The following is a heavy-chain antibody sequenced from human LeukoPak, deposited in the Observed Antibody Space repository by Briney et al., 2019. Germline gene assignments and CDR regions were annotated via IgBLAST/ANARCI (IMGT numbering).Heavy chain of an antibody. J-gene: IGHJ4*02. CDR3: ARKSGYCSGGSCYYYFDY. D-gene: IGHD2-15*01. CDR2: ISSSGSTI. CDR1: GFTFSSYE. V-gene: IGHV3-48*03. Sequence: GGSLRFSCAASGFTFSSYEMNGVRQAPGKGLEWVSYISSSGSTIYYADSVKGRFTISRDNAKNSLYLQMNSLRAEDTAVYYCARKSGYCSGGSCYYYFDYWGQGTLVTVSS.